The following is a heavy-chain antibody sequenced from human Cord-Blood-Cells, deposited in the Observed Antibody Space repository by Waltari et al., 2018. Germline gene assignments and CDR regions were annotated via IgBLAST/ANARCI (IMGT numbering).Heavy chain of an antibody. CDR1: GGTFSSYP. D-gene: IGHD1-7*01. V-gene: IGHV1-69*01. CDR3: AMGGTGPNRRYYYYGMDV. J-gene: IGHJ6*02. Sequence: QVQLVQSGAEVKKPGSSVKVSCKASGGTFSSYPISWVCKAPGKGLEWMGGIIPIFGTANYAQKFQGRVTITADESTSTAYMELSSLRSEDTAVYYCAMGGTGPNRRYYYYGMDVWGQGTTVTVSS. CDR2: IIPIFGTA.